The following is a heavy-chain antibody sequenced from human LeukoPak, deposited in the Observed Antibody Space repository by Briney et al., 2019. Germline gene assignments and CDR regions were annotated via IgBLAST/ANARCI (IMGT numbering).Heavy chain of an antibody. CDR1: GYHFTSFA. J-gene: IGHJ6*02. Sequence: AFVKVSFKASGYHFTSFAMHWVGQAPGQRPEWMGWVHAGHGNTKYSQKFQGRVTITRDTSASTAYMELSSLRSEDTAVYYCARVVVVPAANFYYYYGMDVWGQGTTVTVSS. V-gene: IGHV1-3*01. CDR2: VHAGHGNT. CDR3: ARVVVVPAANFYYYYGMDV. D-gene: IGHD2-2*01.